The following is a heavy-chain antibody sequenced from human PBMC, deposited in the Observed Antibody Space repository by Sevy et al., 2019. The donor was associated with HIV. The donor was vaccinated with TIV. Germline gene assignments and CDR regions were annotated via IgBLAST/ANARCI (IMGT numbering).Heavy chain of an antibody. Sequence: GGSLRLSCAASGFTFSSYEMNWVRQAPGKGLEWVSYISSSGSLIYYADSVKGRFTISRDNAKNSLYLQMNSLRAEDTAVYYCAGGVVLGTTFDYWGQGTLVTVSS. CDR2: ISSSGSLI. J-gene: IGHJ4*02. V-gene: IGHV3-48*03. CDR1: GFTFSSYE. D-gene: IGHD2-15*01. CDR3: AGGVVLGTTFDY.